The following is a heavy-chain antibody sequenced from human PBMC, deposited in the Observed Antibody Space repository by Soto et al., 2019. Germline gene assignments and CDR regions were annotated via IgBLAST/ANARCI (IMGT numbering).Heavy chain of an antibody. CDR3: AGDMYANYVNYFGL. J-gene: IGHJ5*02. Sequence: EGSLRLSCAASGFSFKDYYMTWMRQTPEKGLERISTITSSGGNAYYAASVKGRVTISSDNAHNSLYLQMSGLRAEDTALYYCAGDMYANYVNYFGLWGQGT. V-gene: IGHV3-11*01. D-gene: IGHD2-8*01. CDR2: ITSSGGNA. CDR1: GFSFKDYY.